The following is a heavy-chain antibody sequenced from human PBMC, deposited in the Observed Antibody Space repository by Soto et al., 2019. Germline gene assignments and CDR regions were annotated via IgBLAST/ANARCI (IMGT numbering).Heavy chain of an antibody. CDR3: ARDLYGDNDYYYGMDV. D-gene: IGHD4-17*01. CDR1: GFTFSSYA. Sequence: GGSLRLSCAASGFTFSSYAMRWVRQAPGKGLEWVAVISYDGSNKYYADSVKGRFTISRDNSKNTLYLQMNSLRAEDTAVYYCARDLYGDNDYYYGMDVWGQGTTVTVSS. CDR2: ISYDGSNK. V-gene: IGHV3-30-3*01. J-gene: IGHJ6*02.